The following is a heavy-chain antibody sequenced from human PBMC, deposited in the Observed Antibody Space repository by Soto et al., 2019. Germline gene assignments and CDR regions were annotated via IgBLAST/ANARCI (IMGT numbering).Heavy chain of an antibody. V-gene: IGHV1-8*01. CDR2: MNPNSGNT. J-gene: IGHJ6*03. CDR1: GYTFTSYD. CDR3: ARGRIAAAGWPYYYMDV. Sequence: QVQLVQSGAEVKKPGASVKVSCKASGYTFTSYDINWVRQATGQGLEWMGWMNPNSGNTGYAQKFQGRVTMTRNTSISTAYMELSSLRSEDTAVYYCARGRIAAAGWPYYYMDVWGKGTTVTVSS. D-gene: IGHD6-13*01.